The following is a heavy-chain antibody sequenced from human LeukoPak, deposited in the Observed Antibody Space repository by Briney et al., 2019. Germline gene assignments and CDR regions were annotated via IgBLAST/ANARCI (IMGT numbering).Heavy chain of an antibody. CDR3: ARVRASGSYYSDY. J-gene: IGHJ4*02. V-gene: IGHV4-39*07. D-gene: IGHD3-10*01. CDR2: IYYSGST. CDR1: GGSISSYY. Sequence: SETLSLTCTVSGGSISSYYWGWIRQPPGKGLEWIGSIYYSGSTYYNPSLKSRVTISVDTSKNQFSLKLSSVTAADTAVYYCARVRASGSYYSDYWGQGTLVTVSS.